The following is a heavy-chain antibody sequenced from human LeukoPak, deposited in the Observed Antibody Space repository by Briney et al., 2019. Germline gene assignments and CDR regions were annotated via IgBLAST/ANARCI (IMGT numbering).Heavy chain of an antibody. J-gene: IGHJ4*02. Sequence: ASVKVSCKASGGTFSSYAISWVRQAPGQGLEWMGGIIPIFGTANYAQKFLGRVTITADESTSTAYMELSSLRSEDTAVYYCARESVVVPAAISDWGQGTLVTVSS. CDR3: ARESVVVPAAISD. CDR1: GGTFSSYA. CDR2: IIPIFGTA. D-gene: IGHD2-2*02. V-gene: IGHV1-69*13.